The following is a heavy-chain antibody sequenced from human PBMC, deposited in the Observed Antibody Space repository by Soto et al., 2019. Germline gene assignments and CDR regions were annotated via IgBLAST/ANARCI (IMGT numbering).Heavy chain of an antibody. CDR1: GFSLSTGAGG. CDR3: SRGGGNNRAVDY. D-gene: IGHD1-26*01. J-gene: IGHJ4*02. Sequence: QITLKESGPALVKPTQTLTLTCTFSGFSLSTGAGGVGWIRQPPGKALEWLALIYWDDDKRYSPSLKSRLTVTKEPPTNRVVLTVTNMDPVDTATYFCSRGGGNNRAVDYWGQGTLVTVSS. V-gene: IGHV2-5*02. CDR2: IYWDDDK.